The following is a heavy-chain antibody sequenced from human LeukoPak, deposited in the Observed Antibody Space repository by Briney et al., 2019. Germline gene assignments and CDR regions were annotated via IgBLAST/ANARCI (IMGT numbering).Heavy chain of an antibody. V-gene: IGHV3-9*01. Sequence: GGSLRLSCAASGFTFDDYAMHWVRQAPGKGLEWVSGISWNSGSIGYADSVKGRFTISRDNAKNSLYLQMNSLRAEDTALYYCAKVQSRGRYYYDSSGYSLWGQGTLVTVSS. CDR3: AKVQSRGRYYYDSSGYSL. D-gene: IGHD3-22*01. J-gene: IGHJ4*02. CDR2: ISWNSGSI. CDR1: GFTFDDYA.